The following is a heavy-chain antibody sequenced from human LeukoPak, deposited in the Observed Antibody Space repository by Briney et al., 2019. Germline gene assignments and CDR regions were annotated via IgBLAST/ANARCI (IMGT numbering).Heavy chain of an antibody. CDR2: ISSSGTII. J-gene: IGHJ4*02. Sequence: PGGSLRLSCAASGFTFSDYYMSWIRQAPGKGLEWVSYISSSGTIIKFADSVKGRFTISRDNAETSLLLQMTSLRVEDTAIYYCARGLYGSGRRSLMAHWGPGTLVAVSS. D-gene: IGHD3-10*01. V-gene: IGHV3-11*04. CDR1: GFTFSDYY. CDR3: ARGLYGSGRRSLMAH.